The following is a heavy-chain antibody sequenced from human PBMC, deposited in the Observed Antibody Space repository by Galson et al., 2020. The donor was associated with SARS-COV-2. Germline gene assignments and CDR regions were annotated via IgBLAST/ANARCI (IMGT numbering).Heavy chain of an antibody. Sequence: ETSETLSLTCTVSGGSVSSYGYHWGWIRQHPGKGLEWIGYIFYNGNTDYNPSLKSRVSIALDTSKNHFSLKLSSVTAADTAMYYCTKDWNGPVYNWGQGTLVTVSS. J-gene: IGHJ4*01. D-gene: IGHD1-1*01. CDR2: IFYNGNT. CDR1: GGSVSSYGYH. V-gene: IGHV4-31*03. CDR3: TKDWNGPVYN.